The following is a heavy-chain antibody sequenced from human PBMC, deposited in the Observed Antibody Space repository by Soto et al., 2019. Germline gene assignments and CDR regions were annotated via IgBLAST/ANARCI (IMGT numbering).Heavy chain of an antibody. CDR1: GFTFSRYW. CDR3: ARDQGYVGFDY. V-gene: IGHV3-74*01. D-gene: IGHD5-12*01. Sequence: EVQLVESGGGLVQPGGSLRLSCVASGFTFSRYWLHWVRQVPGKGLVWVSRLNSDGSSTNYADSVKGRFTISRDNAKNTLYLQMNSLRVEATAVYYCARDQGYVGFDYWGQGTLVTVSS. CDR2: LNSDGSST. J-gene: IGHJ4*02.